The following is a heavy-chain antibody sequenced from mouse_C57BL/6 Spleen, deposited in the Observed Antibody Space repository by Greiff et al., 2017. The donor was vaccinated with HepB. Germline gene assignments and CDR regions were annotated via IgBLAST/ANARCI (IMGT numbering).Heavy chain of an antibody. CDR2: ISSGSSTI. Sequence: EVQLVESGGGLVQPGGSLKLSCAASGFTFSDYGMHWVRLAPEKGLEWVAYISSGSSTIYYADTVMGRFTISRDNAKNTLFLQMTRLRSEDTAMYYCAKMGVRRHYFDYWGQGTTLTVSS. CDR1: GFTFSDYG. V-gene: IGHV5-17*01. J-gene: IGHJ2*01. CDR3: AKMGVRRHYFDY. D-gene: IGHD2-14*01.